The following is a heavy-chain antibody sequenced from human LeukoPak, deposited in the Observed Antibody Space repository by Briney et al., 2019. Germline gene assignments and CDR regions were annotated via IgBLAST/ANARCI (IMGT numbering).Heavy chain of an antibody. Sequence: SETLSLTCTVSGGSISSYYWSWIRQPPGKGLEWIGYIYYSGSTNYNPSLKSRVTISVDTSKNQFSLKLSSVTAADTAVYYCARESWRRFLEWIPEAFDIWGQGTMVTVSS. D-gene: IGHD3-3*01. CDR3: ARESWRRFLEWIPEAFDI. V-gene: IGHV4-59*01. CDR2: IYYSGST. J-gene: IGHJ3*02. CDR1: GGSISSYY.